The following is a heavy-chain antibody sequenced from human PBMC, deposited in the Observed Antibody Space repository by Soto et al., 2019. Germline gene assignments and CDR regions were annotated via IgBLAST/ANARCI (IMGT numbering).Heavy chain of an antibody. CDR2: ISAYNGNT. D-gene: IGHD3-3*01. Sequence: ASVKVSCKASGYTFTSYGISWVRQAPGQGLEWMGWISAYNGNTNYAQKPQGRVTMTTDTSTSTAYMELRSLRSDDTAVYYCTIFGVVGDWFDPWGQGTLVTVSS. CDR3: TIFGVVGDWFDP. CDR1: GYTFTSYG. V-gene: IGHV1-18*01. J-gene: IGHJ5*02.